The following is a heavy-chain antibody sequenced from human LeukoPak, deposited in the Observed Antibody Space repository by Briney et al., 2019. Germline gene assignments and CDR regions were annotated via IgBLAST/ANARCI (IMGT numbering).Heavy chain of an antibody. Sequence: GGSLRLSCAASGFTFSSYAISWVRQAPGKGLEWVSAISGSGGSTYYADSVKGRFTISRDNSKNTLYLQMNSLRAEDTAVYYCAKLLYYYDSSGYDRWGQGTLVTVSS. CDR2: ISGSGGST. CDR3: AKLLYYYDSSGYDR. CDR1: GFTFSSYA. V-gene: IGHV3-23*01. J-gene: IGHJ5*02. D-gene: IGHD3-22*01.